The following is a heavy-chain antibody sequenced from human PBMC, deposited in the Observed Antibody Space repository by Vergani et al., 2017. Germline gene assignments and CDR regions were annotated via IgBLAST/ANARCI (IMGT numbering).Heavy chain of an antibody. D-gene: IGHD1-26*01. J-gene: IGHJ3*02. V-gene: IGHV4-59*01. CDR3: ALPTTGGAFDI. CDR1: GGSISSYY. CDR2: IYYSGST. Sequence: QVQLQESGPGLVKPSEPLSLTCTVSGGSISSYYWSWIRQPPGKGREWIGYIYYSGSTHYNPSLKSRVTISVDTSKNQYSLKLSSVTAADTSVYYCALPTTGGAFDIWGQGTMVTVSS.